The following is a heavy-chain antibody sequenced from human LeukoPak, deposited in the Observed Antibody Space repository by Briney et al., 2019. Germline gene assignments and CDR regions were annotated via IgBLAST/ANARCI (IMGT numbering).Heavy chain of an antibody. CDR1: GFTFDDYG. V-gene: IGHV3-23*01. D-gene: IGHD3-16*01. CDR3: AKEGGA. J-gene: IGHJ5*02. Sequence: GGSLRLSCAASGFTFDDYGMTWVRQAPGKGLEWVSAIGGRGGSTYYADSVKGRFTISRDNSKNTVYLQMNSLRADDTAVYYCAKEGGAWGQGTLVSVSS. CDR2: IGGRGGST.